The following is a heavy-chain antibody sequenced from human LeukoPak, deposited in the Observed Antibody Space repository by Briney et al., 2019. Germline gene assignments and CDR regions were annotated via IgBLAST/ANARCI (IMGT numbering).Heavy chain of an antibody. J-gene: IGHJ6*02. V-gene: IGHV1-18*01. CDR1: GYTFTSYG. CDR3: ARDLGYPTVTRNYYYYGMDV. CDR2: VSAYNGNT. D-gene: IGHD4-17*01. Sequence: ASVTVSCTASGYTFTSYGINWVRQAPGQGLEWMGWVSAYNGNTNYAQKLQGRVTMTTDTSTSTAYMELRSLRSDDTAVYYCARDLGYPTVTRNYYYYGMDVWGQGTTVTVSS.